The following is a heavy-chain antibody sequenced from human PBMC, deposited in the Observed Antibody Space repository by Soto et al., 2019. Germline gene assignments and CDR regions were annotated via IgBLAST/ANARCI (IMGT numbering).Heavy chain of an antibody. Sequence: QEQLVESGGGVVQPGRSLRLSCAASGFTFRRYAMEWVRQVTGKGLEWVAVISYDGSTTFYADSVKGRFPISRDNSNHTLERQMSNLIREETAVYYCARDQSSTVITSTHFDPWGQGTLLTVS. V-gene: IGHV3-30-3*01. CDR2: ISYDGSTT. D-gene: IGHD3-22*01. J-gene: IGHJ5*02. CDR3: ARDQSSTVITSTHFDP. CDR1: GFTFRRYA.